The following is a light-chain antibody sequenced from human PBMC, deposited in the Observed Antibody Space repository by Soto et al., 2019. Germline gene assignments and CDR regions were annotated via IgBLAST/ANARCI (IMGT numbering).Light chain of an antibody. V-gene: IGLV1-40*01. CDR3: QSYDSRLSGYV. CDR2: GNT. CDR1: SSNIGAGYP. J-gene: IGLJ1*01. Sequence: QSVLTQPPSVSGAPGQRITISCTGSSSNIGAGYPVHWYQQLPGTAPKLLILGNTIRPSGVPDRFYGSRSGLAITGLQAEDEADYYCQSYDSRLSGYVFGNGTKVTV.